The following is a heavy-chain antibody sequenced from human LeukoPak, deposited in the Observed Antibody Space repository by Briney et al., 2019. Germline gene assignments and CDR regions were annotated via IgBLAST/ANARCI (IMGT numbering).Heavy chain of an antibody. D-gene: IGHD2-8*01. CDR3: VEGYCTNGVCATSVEFDY. V-gene: IGHV3-30*04. Sequence: PGRSLRLSCAASGFTFSSYAMHWVRQAPGKGLEWVAVISYDGSNKYYADSVKGRFTISRDNSKNTLYLQMNSLRAEDTAVYYCVEGYCTNGVCATSVEFDYWGQGTLVTVSS. CDR1: GFTFSSYA. J-gene: IGHJ4*02. CDR2: ISYDGSNK.